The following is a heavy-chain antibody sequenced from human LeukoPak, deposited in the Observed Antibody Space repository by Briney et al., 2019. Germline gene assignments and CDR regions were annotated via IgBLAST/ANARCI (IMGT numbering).Heavy chain of an antibody. CDR1: GGTFSSYA. CDR3: TRGYYYDSSGYYSSFDY. J-gene: IGHJ4*02. CDR2: IIPIFGTA. Sequence: SVKVSCKASGGTFSSYAISWVRQAPGQGLEWMGGIIPIFGTANYAQKFQGRVTITTDESTSTAYMELSSLRSEDTAVYYCTRGYYYDSSGYYSSFDYWGQGTLVNVSS. V-gene: IGHV1-69*05. D-gene: IGHD3-22*01.